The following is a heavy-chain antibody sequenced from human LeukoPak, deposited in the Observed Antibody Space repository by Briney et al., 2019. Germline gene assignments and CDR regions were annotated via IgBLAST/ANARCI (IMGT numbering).Heavy chain of an antibody. J-gene: IGHJ6*02. D-gene: IGHD4-23*01. CDR3: ARGLGGNSLLWYYYYGMDV. V-gene: IGHV4-4*07. CDR2: IHASGST. CDR1: GGSIGSYY. Sequence: SETLSLTCNVSGGSIGSYYWNWIRQPAGKGLGWVGRIHASGSTSYNPSLKRRVTVSLDTSKIQLFLRLSSMTAADTAVYYCARGLGGNSLLWYYYYGMDVWGQGTTVTVSS.